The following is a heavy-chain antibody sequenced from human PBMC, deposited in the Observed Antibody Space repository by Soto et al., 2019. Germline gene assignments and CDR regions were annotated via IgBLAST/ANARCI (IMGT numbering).Heavy chain of an antibody. V-gene: IGHV1-46*01. Sequence: QVQLVQSGAEVKKPGASVKVSCKASGYTFTSYYMHWVRQAPGQGLEWMGIINPSGGSTSYAQKFQGRVTMTRDTSTSTVYMELSILRSEDTAVYYCARDPPYYYDSSGFLPYWYFDLWGRGTLVTVPS. CDR2: INPSGGST. CDR1: GYTFTSYY. J-gene: IGHJ2*01. CDR3: ARDPPYYYDSSGFLPYWYFDL. D-gene: IGHD3-22*01.